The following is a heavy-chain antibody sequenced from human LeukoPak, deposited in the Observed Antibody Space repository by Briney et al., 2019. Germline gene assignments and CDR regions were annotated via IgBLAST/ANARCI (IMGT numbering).Heavy chain of an antibody. Sequence: PGGSLRLSCAASGFTFSSYSMNWVRQAPGEGLEWVSYISSSSSTIYYADSVKGRFTISRDNAKNSLYLQMNSLRAEDTAVYYCAREGGQYYYDSSGYDYWGQRTLVTVSS. D-gene: IGHD3-22*01. V-gene: IGHV3-48*04. CDR1: GFTFSSYS. CDR2: ISSSSSTI. CDR3: AREGGQYYYDSSGYDY. J-gene: IGHJ4*02.